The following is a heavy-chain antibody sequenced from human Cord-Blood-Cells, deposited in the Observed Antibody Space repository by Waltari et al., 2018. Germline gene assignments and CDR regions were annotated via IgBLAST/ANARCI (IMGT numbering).Heavy chain of an antibody. D-gene: IGHD1-7*01. J-gene: IGHJ4*02. CDR3: AHRPSTYYNWNYFGSTDYFDY. CDR2: IYWDDDK. Sequence: QITLKESGPTLVKPTQTLTLTCTFSGFSLSTSGVGVGWIRQPPGKALAWLALIYWDDDKRYSPSLKSRLTIPKDTSKNQVVLTMTNMDPVDTATYYCAHRPSTYYNWNYFGSTDYFDYWGQGTLVTVSS. CDR1: GFSLSTSGVG. V-gene: IGHV2-5*02.